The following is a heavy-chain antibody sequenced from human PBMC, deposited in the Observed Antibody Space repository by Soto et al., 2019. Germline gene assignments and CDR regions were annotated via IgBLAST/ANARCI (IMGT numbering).Heavy chain of an antibody. V-gene: IGHV3-33*01. J-gene: IGHJ4*02. CDR1: GFTFSAYG. CDR3: VRGGRISGWEYYFDD. D-gene: IGHD6-19*01. CDR2: IWFDGSNK. Sequence: QVQLVESGGGVVQPGRSLRLSCAASGFTFSAYGMHWVRQAPGKGLEWMTLIWFDGSNKLYSDSVKGRFTISRDNSKNTLYLQMNTLRVEDTAVYYCVRGGRISGWEYYFDDWGQGTLVTVSS.